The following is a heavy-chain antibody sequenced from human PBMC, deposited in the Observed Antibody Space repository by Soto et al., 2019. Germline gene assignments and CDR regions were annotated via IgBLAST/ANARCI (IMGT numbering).Heavy chain of an antibody. CDR2: INHSGST. Sequence: SETLSLTCAVYGGSFSGYYWSWIRQPPGKGLEWIGEINHSGSTNYNPSLKSRVTISVDTSKNQFSLKLSSVTAADTAVYYCARGRRSSSSVDPWGQGTLVTVSS. J-gene: IGHJ5*02. CDR1: GGSFSGYY. D-gene: IGHD6-6*01. V-gene: IGHV4-34*01. CDR3: ARGRRSSSSVDP.